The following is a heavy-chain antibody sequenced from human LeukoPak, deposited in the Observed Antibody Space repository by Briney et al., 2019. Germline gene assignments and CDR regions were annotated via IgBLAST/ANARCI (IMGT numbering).Heavy chain of an antibody. CDR1: GGSISSSSYY. Sequence: PSETLSLTCTVSGGSISSSSYYWGWIRQPPGKGLEWIGSIYYSGSTYYNPSLKSRVTISVDTSKNQFSLKLGSVTAADTAVYYCAKELYCSSTSCYPLYYYGMDVWGQGTTVTVSS. CDR3: AKELYCSSTSCYPLYYYGMDV. J-gene: IGHJ6*02. V-gene: IGHV4-39*02. CDR2: IYYSGST. D-gene: IGHD2-2*01.